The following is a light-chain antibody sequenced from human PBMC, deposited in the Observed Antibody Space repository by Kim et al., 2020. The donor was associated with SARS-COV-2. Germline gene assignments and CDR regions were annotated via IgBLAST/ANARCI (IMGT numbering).Light chain of an antibody. CDR2: TAS. Sequence: DIQMTQSPSSLSASVGDRVTITCRASQGIRDDLSWYRQKPGKAPERLISTASRLQSGVPSRFSGSGSETEFTLTISSLQPEDFATYFCLQHNTYPPTFGQGTKVEIK. V-gene: IGKV1-17*01. CDR3: LQHNTYPPT. CDR1: QGIRDD. J-gene: IGKJ1*01.